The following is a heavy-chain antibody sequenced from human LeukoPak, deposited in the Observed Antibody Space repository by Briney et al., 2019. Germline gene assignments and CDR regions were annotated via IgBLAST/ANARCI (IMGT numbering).Heavy chain of an antibody. Sequence: GGSLRLSCAASGFTFSSYGMHWVRQAPGKGLEWVAVISYDGSNKYYADSVKGRFTISRDNSKNTLYLQMNSLGAEDTAVYYCAKNHFWYCSSTSCSMFDYWGQGTLVTVSS. D-gene: IGHD2-2*01. J-gene: IGHJ4*02. V-gene: IGHV3-30*18. CDR3: AKNHFWYCSSTSCSMFDY. CDR1: GFTFSSYG. CDR2: ISYDGSNK.